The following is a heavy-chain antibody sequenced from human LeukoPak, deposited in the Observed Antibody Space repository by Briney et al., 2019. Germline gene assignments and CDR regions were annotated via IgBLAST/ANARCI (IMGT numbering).Heavy chain of an antibody. D-gene: IGHD5-12*01. CDR1: GGSISSYY. V-gene: IGHV4-59*01. Sequence: TSETLSLTCTVSGGSISSYYWSWIRQPPGKGLEWIGYIYYSGSTNYNPSLKSRVTISVDTSKNQFSLKLSSVTAADTAVYYCARNLGGYSGYDYSDYWGQGTLVTVSS. J-gene: IGHJ4*02. CDR3: ARNLGGYSGYDYSDY. CDR2: IYYSGST.